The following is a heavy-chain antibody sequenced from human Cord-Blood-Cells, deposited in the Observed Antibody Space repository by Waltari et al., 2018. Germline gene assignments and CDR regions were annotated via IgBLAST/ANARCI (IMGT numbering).Heavy chain of an antibody. CDR1: GSTFLSHA. CDR2: ISAYNGNT. J-gene: IGHJ3*02. CDR3: ARLLGYAFDI. Sequence: VQLVTSGPEVKQPGPSLPVYCQASGSTFLSHALSWVRQAPGQGLEWMGWISAYNGNTNYAQKLQGRVTMTTDTPTSTAYMEVRSLRSDDTAVYYCARLLGYAFDIWGQGTMVTVSS. D-gene: IGHD7-27*01. V-gene: IGHV1-18*01.